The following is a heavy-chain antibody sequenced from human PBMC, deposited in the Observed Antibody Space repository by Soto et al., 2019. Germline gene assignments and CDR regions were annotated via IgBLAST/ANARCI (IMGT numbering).Heavy chain of an antibody. CDR2: INPKTGDT. CDR1: GYTFTDFY. V-gene: IGHV1-2*02. Sequence: QVQLVQSGTEVKKPGASVTVPCKSSGYTFTDFYLHWLRQAPGQGLEWGGWINPKTGDTKSSQKFQGRVTMSRDTSVSTAYIDLTSLTSDDTAMYYCATGTSGTTGWYHPWGQGTRVTVSS. CDR3: ATGTSGTTGWYHP. D-gene: IGHD1-1*01. J-gene: IGHJ5*02.